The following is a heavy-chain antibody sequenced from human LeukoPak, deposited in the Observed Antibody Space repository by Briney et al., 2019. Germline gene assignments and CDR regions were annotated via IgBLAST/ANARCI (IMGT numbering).Heavy chain of an antibody. CDR2: IYYSGST. D-gene: IGHD3-10*01. CDR3: ARHRVRGHDFDY. V-gene: IGHV4-59*08. Sequence: SETLSLTCTGSGGSISSYYWSWIRQPPGKGLEWIGYIYYSGSTNYNPSLKSRVTISVDTSKNQFSLKLSSVTAADTAVYYCARHRVRGHDFDYWGQGTLVTVSS. CDR1: GGSISSYY. J-gene: IGHJ4*02.